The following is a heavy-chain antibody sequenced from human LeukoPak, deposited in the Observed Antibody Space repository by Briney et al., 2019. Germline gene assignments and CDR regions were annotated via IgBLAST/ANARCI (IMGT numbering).Heavy chain of an antibody. J-gene: IGHJ6*02. D-gene: IGHD1-26*01. Sequence: GGSLRLSCAASGFTIRSYWMSWVRQAPGKGLEWVSNIKQGGSEKYYVDSVKGRFTISRDNSKNTLYLQMNSLRAEDTAVYYCAKGLHTGSYYYYYGMDVWGQGTTVTVSS. CDR3: AKGLHTGSYYYYYGMDV. V-gene: IGHV3-7*03. CDR1: GFTIRSYW. CDR2: IKQGGSEK.